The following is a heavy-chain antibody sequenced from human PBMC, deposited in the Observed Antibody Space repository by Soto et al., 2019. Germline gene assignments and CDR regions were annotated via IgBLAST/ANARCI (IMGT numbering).Heavy chain of an antibody. J-gene: IGHJ3*01. CDR2: ISEYGDS. V-gene: IGHV1-18*01. CDR3: ARGGGADDV. Sequence: QVQLVQSGAEVKRPGATVKVSCKASGYIVTRSGINWLRQAPGQGLEWMGCISEYGDSNYSEKLQDRVSLTTDTYTNTAYMELRSLGSDDTGVYYCARGGGADDVWGQGPRITVSS. CDR1: GYIVTRSG.